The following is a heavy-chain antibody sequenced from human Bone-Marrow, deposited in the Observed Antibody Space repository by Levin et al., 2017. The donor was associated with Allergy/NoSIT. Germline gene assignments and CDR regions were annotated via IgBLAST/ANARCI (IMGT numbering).Heavy chain of an antibody. D-gene: IGHD3-10*01. V-gene: IGHV3-48*03. J-gene: IGHJ4*02. CDR1: GFSFSSYE. CDR3: AREDLFMVRLFDY. Sequence: SCAASGFSFSSYEMNWVRQAPGRGLEGVAYISSRNSTIYYADSVRGRFTISRDKAENSLYLQMNSLRAEDTAIYYCAREDLFMVRLFDYWGRGTLVTVSS. CDR2: ISSRNSTI.